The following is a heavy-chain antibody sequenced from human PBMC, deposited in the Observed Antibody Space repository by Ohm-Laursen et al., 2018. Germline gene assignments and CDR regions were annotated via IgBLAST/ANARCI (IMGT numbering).Heavy chain of an antibody. CDR2: INQSGST. CDR1: GESSSGYF. J-gene: IGHJ6*02. V-gene: IGHV4-34*01. D-gene: IGHD6-19*01. Sequence: GTLSLTCAVNGESSSGYFWNWIRQPPGKGLEWIGEINQSGSTKYNPSLKRRVTLSADSSNSQFSLRLTSVTAADTATYYCARGSGFFKLDVWGQGTTVTVSS. CDR3: ARGSGFFKLDV.